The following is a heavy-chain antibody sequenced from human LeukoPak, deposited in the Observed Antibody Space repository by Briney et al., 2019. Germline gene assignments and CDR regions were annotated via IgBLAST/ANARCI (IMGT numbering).Heavy chain of an antibody. J-gene: IGHJ5*02. CDR2: IYPGDSDT. V-gene: IGHV5-51*01. D-gene: IGHD2-15*01. CDR3: ARHDRAEAGWRFDP. Sequence: GESLKISCKGSGYTFTTYWIAWVRQLPGKGLEWMGIIYPGDSDTRDSSSFQGQVTISADKSINTAYLQWSSLKASDTAMYYCARHDRAEAGWRFDPWGQGTLVTVSS. CDR1: GYTFTTYW.